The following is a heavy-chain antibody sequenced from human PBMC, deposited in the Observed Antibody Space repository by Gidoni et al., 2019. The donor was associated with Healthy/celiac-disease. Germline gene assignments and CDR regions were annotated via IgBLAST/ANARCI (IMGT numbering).Heavy chain of an antibody. CDR2: IIPIFGTA. V-gene: IGHV1-69*01. D-gene: IGHD6-19*01. Sequence: QVQLVQSGAELQKPGSPVKVSCKASVGTFSSHAITWVRQAPGPALEWMGGIIPIFGTANYAQKFQGRVTITADESTSTAYMELSSLGSEDTAVYYCARDSRPGYSSGRYGMDVWGQGTTVTVSS. CDR3: ARDSRPGYSSGRYGMDV. CDR1: VGTFSSHA. J-gene: IGHJ6*02.